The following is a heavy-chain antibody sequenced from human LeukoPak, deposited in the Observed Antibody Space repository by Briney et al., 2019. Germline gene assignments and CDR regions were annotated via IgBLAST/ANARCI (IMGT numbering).Heavy chain of an antibody. Sequence: GGSLRLSCAASGFTFSDYYMSWIRQAPGKGLEWVSYISSSGSTIHYADSVKGRFTISRDNAKNSLYLQMNSLRAEGTAVYYCEGYCSSTSCYTPLGWGQGTLVTVSS. D-gene: IGHD2-2*02. J-gene: IGHJ4*02. CDR2: ISSSGSTI. V-gene: IGHV3-11*04. CDR1: GFTFSDYY. CDR3: EGYCSSTSCYTPLG.